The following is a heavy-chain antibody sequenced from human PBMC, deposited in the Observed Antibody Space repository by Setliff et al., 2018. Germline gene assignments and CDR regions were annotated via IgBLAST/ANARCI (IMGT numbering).Heavy chain of an antibody. V-gene: IGHV3-23*01. CDR2: VNDNGRTT. CDR3: VRALAYYYMDV. J-gene: IGHJ6*03. Sequence: LRLSCAASGLTFGTTSMHWVRQAPGKGLEWVSTVNDNGRTTYYPNSVKGQFTISRDNSRNTLYLQMNSLRAEDTAIYYCVRALAYYYMDVWGKGTTVTVSS. CDR1: GLTFGTTS.